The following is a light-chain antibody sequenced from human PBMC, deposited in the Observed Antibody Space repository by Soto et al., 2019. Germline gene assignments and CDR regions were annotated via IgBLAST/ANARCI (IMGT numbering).Light chain of an antibody. Sequence: QSVLTQPPSVSAAPGQKVTISCSGSSSNIGNNYVSWYRHLPGTAPKLLIYDNNKRPSGIPDRFSGSKSGTSATLGITGLQTGDEADYYCGTWDSNLSGVVFGGGTQLTVL. CDR2: DNN. J-gene: IGLJ2*01. CDR1: SSNIGNNY. V-gene: IGLV1-51*01. CDR3: GTWDSNLSGVV.